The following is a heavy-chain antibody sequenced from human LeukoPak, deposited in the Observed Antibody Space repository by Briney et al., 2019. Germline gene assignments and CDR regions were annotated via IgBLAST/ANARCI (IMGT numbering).Heavy chain of an antibody. CDR3: ARDAVTRGAFDI. V-gene: IGHV1-69*04. D-gene: IGHD4-4*01. Sequence: TVKVSCKASGGTFSSYAISWVRQAPGQGLEWMGRIIPILGIANYAQKFQGRVTITADKSTSTAYMELSSLRSEDTAVYYCARDAVTRGAFDIWGQGTMVTVSS. J-gene: IGHJ3*02. CDR1: GGTFSSYA. CDR2: IIPILGIA.